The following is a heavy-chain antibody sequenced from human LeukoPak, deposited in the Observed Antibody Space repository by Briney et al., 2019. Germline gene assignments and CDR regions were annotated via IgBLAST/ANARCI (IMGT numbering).Heavy chain of an antibody. V-gene: IGHV4-34*01. D-gene: IGHD1-26*01. CDR3: ARDGREFEDYYYGMDV. Sequence: SETLSLTCAVYGGSFSGYYWSWIRQPPGKGLEWIGEINHSGSTNYNPSLKSRVTISVDTSKNQFSLKLSSVTAADTAVYYCARDGREFEDYYYGMDVWGQGTTVTVSS. J-gene: IGHJ6*02. CDR2: INHSGST. CDR1: GGSFSGYY.